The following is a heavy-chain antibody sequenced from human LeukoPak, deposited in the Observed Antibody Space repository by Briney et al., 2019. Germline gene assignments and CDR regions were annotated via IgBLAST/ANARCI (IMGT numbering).Heavy chain of an antibody. D-gene: IGHD6-13*01. CDR3: ATRRGYSSSWYYGYYGMDV. CDR1: GYTFTSYG. Sequence: GASVKVSCKASGYTFTSYGISWVRQAPGQGLEWMGWISAYNGNTNYAQKFQGRVTMTEDTSTDTAYMELSSLRSEDTAVYYCATRRGYSSSWYYGYYGMDVWGQGTTVTVSS. V-gene: IGHV1-18*01. CDR2: ISAYNGNT. J-gene: IGHJ6*02.